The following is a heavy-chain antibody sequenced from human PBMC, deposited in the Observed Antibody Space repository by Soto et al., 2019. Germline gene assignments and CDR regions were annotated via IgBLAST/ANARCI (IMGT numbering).Heavy chain of an antibody. CDR3: ARGGLYDLWSGLFD. Sequence: QAQLQESGPGLVRPSQTLSLSCSVSGASVTSGDYYWNWIRQTPGTGLEWLGYMHDSGTTSYNPSLKSRVTLSRDTSKNQFFLRVTSVSAADTVVYFCARGGLYDLWSGLFDWGQGIRVTVSS. D-gene: IGHD3-3*01. CDR1: GASVTSGDYY. CDR2: MHDSGTT. V-gene: IGHV4-30-4*01. J-gene: IGHJ4*02.